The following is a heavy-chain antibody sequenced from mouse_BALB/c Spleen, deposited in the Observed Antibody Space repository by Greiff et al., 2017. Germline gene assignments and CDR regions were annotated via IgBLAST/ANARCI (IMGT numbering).Heavy chain of an antibody. Sequence: EVQRVESGGGLVQPGGSRKLSCAASGFTFSSFGMHWVRQAPEKGLEWVAYISSGSSTIYYADTVKGRFTISRDNPKNTLFLQMTSLRSEDTAMYYCARGQVRRGGYAMDYWGQGTSVTVSS. D-gene: IGHD2-14*01. V-gene: IGHV5-17*02. CDR3: ARGQVRRGGYAMDY. CDR1: GFTFSSFG. CDR2: ISSGSSTI. J-gene: IGHJ4*01.